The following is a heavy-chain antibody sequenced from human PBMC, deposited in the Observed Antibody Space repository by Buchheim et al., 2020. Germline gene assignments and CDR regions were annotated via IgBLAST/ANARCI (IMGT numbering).Heavy chain of an antibody. CDR2: ISYDGSNK. D-gene: IGHD2-21*02. CDR3: ARDISVVVTASKRYYFDY. Sequence: QVQLVESGGGVVQPGRSLRLSCAASGFTFSSYAMHWVRQAPGKGLEWVAVISYDGSNKYYADSVKGRFTISRDNSKNTLYLQMNSMGAETTAVYYCARDISVVVTASKRYYFDYWGQGTL. CDR1: GFTFSSYA. V-gene: IGHV3-30*04. J-gene: IGHJ4*02.